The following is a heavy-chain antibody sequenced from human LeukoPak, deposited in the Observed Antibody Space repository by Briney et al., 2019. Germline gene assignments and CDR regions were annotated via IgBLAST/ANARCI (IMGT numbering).Heavy chain of an antibody. CDR2: IRYDGSNK. Sequence: GGSLRLSCAASGFTFSSYGMHWVRQAPGKGLEWVAFIRYDGSNKYYADSVKGRFTISRDNSKNTLYLQMNSLRAEDTAVYYCAKLSYYDSSGPIDYWGQGTLVTVS. V-gene: IGHV3-30*02. CDR3: AKLSYYDSSGPIDY. CDR1: GFTFSSYG. D-gene: IGHD3-22*01. J-gene: IGHJ4*02.